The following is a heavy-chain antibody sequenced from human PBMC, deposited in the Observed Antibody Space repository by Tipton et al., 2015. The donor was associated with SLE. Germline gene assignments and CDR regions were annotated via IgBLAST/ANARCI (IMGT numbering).Heavy chain of an antibody. CDR2: IYYSGST. V-gene: IGHV4-39*07. CDR3: ARVGPGITGRGDV. CDR1: GGSISSSSYY. D-gene: IGHD1-20*01. J-gene: IGHJ6*02. Sequence: TLSLTCTVSGGSISSSSYYWGWIRQPPGKGLEWIGSIYYSGSTYYNPSLKSRVTISVDTSKNQFSLKLSSVTAADTAVYYCARVGPGITGRGDVWGQGTTVTVS.